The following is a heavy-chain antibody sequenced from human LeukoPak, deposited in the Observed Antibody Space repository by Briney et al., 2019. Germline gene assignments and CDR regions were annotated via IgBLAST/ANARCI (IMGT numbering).Heavy chain of an antibody. J-gene: IGHJ5*02. CDR1: GGSISSYY. V-gene: IGHV4-59*01. CDR3: ARGGYCSSTSCYVDWFDP. D-gene: IGHD2-2*01. CDR2: IYYSGST. Sequence: SETLSLTCTVSGGSISSYYWSWIRQPPGKGLEWIGYIYYSGSTNYNPSLKSRVTISVDTSKSQFSLKLRSVTAADTAVYYCARGGYCSSTSCYVDWFDPWGQGTLVTVSS.